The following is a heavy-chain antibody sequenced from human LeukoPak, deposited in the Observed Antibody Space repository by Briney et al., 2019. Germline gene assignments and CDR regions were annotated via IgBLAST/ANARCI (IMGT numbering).Heavy chain of an antibody. V-gene: IGHV4-59*01. D-gene: IGHD5-24*01. J-gene: IGHJ5*02. CDR1: GGSISSYY. Sequence: SETLSLTCTVSGGSISSYYWSWIRQPPGKGLEWIGYIYYSGSTNYNPSLKSRVTISVDTSKNQFSLKLSSVTAADTAEYYCARSVEMATIAIDPWGQGTLVTVSS. CDR2: IYYSGST. CDR3: ARSVEMATIAIDP.